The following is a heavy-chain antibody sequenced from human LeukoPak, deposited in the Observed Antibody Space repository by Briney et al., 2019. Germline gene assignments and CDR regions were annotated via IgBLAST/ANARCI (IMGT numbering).Heavy chain of an antibody. V-gene: IGHV3-7*01. Sequence: GGSLRPSCAASGFTFSSYWMTWVRQAPGKGLEWVANVKQDGSEKYYVDSVKGRFTISRDNAKNSLYLQMNSLRAEDTAIYYCARPTVTTGVDAFDIWGQGTMVTVSS. D-gene: IGHD4-11*01. J-gene: IGHJ3*02. CDR1: GFTFSSYW. CDR2: VKQDGSEK. CDR3: ARPTVTTGVDAFDI.